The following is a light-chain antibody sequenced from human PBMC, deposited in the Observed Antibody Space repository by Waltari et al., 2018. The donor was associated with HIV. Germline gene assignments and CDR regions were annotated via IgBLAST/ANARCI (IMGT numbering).Light chain of an antibody. J-gene: IGLJ3*02. CDR3: SSYTSSSTLRV. CDR2: EVS. Sequence: QSALTQPASVSGSPGQSITISCTGTSSDVGGYTYVSWYQQHPGKAPQLMIYEVSNRPSGVSNRCSGSKSGNTASLTISGRQAEDEADDYCSSYTSSSTLRVFGGGTKLTVL. CDR1: SSDVGGYTY. V-gene: IGLV2-14*01.